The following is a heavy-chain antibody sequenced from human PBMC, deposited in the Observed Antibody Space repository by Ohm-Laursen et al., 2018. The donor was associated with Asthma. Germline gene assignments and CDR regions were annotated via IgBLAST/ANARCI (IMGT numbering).Heavy chain of an antibody. D-gene: IGHD7-27*01. CDR2: IFPDGRHT. Sequence: SLRLSCAASGFTFSDYFMHWVRQRPGGGLDWISHIFPDGRHTNYADSVKGRFTISRDDAKNSLHLQMNSLRAEDTAVYYCATSKPADLGISFYDYWGQGTLVTVSS. J-gene: IGHJ4*02. V-gene: IGHV3-74*01. CDR3: ATSKPADLGISFYDY. CDR1: GFTFSDYF.